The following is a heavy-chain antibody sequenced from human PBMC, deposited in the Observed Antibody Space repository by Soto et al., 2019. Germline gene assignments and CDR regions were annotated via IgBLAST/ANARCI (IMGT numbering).Heavy chain of an antibody. V-gene: IGHV4-31*03. Sequence: SETLSLTCTVSGDSITSGVHYWSWIRQLPGKGLEWIGYIFYSGPTYYNPSLKSRVTISVDTSKNQFSLKLSSVTAADTAVYYCARERPDGSRLDPWGQGTLVTVSS. J-gene: IGHJ5*02. CDR3: ARERPDGSRLDP. CDR1: GDSITSGVHY. D-gene: IGHD6-13*01. CDR2: IFYSGPT.